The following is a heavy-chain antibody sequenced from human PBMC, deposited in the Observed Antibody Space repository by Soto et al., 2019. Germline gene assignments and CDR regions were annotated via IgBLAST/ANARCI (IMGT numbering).Heavy chain of an antibody. Sequence: ASLKVSCKASGYTFTSYAMHWVRQAPGQRLEWMGWINAGNGNTKYSQKFQGRVTITRDTSASTAYMELSSLRSEDTAVYYCARVKTSYYYGSGSSYYFDYWGQGTLVTVSS. CDR1: GYTFTSYA. V-gene: IGHV1-3*01. CDR2: INAGNGNT. D-gene: IGHD3-10*01. CDR3: ARVKTSYYYGSGSSYYFDY. J-gene: IGHJ4*02.